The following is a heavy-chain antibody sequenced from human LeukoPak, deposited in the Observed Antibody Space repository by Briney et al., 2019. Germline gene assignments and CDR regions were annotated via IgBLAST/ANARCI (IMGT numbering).Heavy chain of an antibody. V-gene: IGHV1-24*01. CDR2: FDPEVGKT. D-gene: IGHD2-15*01. CDR3: ATRYCSGGSCPNYYYYYINV. CDR1: GYTLTELS. J-gene: IGHJ6*03. Sequence: GASVKVSCKVSGYTLTELSMHWVRQAPGKGLEWMGGFDPEVGKTIYAQKFQGGVTMTEDTSTDTAYMELSSLRSEDTAVYYCATRYCSGGSCPNYYYYYINVWGKGTTVTISS.